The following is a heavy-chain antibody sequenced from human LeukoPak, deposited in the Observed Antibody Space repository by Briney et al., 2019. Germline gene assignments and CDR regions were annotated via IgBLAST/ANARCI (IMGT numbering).Heavy chain of an antibody. D-gene: IGHD4-17*01. CDR3: ARDRLHYGEYEKTFDY. Sequence: GGSLRLSCAASGFTFSSYSMNWVRQAPGKGLEWVSSISSSSSYIYYADSVKGRFTISRDNAKNSLYLQMNSLRAEDTAVYYCARDRLHYGEYEKTFDYWGQGTLVTVSS. CDR2: ISSSSSYI. CDR1: GFTFSSYS. V-gene: IGHV3-21*01. J-gene: IGHJ4*02.